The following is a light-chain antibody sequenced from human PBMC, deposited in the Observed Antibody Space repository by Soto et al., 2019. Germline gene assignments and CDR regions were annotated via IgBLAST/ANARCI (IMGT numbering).Light chain of an antibody. CDR1: QAVVYSTSSQSY. Sequence: DIVMTQSPDSLAVSLGEMATINCKSSQAVVYSTSSQSYLAWYHQKPGQPPKLLVSCASTRESWFPDRFSGSGSGTDFTLTISRLRAEYVAVYYCQQDYYTAYTFGPGTMLVIK. V-gene: IGKV4-1*01. CDR3: QQDYYTAYT. CDR2: CAS. J-gene: IGKJ2*01.